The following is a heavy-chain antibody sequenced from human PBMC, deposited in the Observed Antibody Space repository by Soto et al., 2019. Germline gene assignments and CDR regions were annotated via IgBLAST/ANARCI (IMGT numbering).Heavy chain of an antibody. Sequence: QVQLVQSGAEVKKPGSSVKVSCKASGGTFSSYTISWVRQAPGQGLEWMGRIIPILGIANYAQKFQGRVTITADKSTSTAYMELSSLRSEDTAVYYCARAYGSGSYHFVYWGQGTLVTVSS. V-gene: IGHV1-69*02. CDR2: IIPILGIA. J-gene: IGHJ4*02. CDR3: ARAYGSGSYHFVY. D-gene: IGHD3-10*01. CDR1: GGTFSSYT.